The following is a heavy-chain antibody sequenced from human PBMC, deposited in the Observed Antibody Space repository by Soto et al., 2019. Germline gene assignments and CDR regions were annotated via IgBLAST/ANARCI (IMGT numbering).Heavy chain of an antibody. J-gene: IGHJ4*02. D-gene: IGHD6-19*01. CDR1: GFTFSGSA. CDR3: ARWYSSGWYYFDY. Sequence: PGGSLRLSCAASGFTFSGSAMHWVRQASGKGLEWMGMIYPGDSDTRYSPSFQGQVTISADKSISTAYLQWSTLKASDSAMYYCARWYSSGWYYFDYWGQGTLVTVSS. CDR2: IYPGDSDT. V-gene: IGHV5-51*01.